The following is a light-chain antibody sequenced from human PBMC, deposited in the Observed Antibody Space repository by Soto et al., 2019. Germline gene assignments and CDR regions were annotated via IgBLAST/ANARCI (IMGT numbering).Light chain of an antibody. CDR1: QSVRSNY. J-gene: IGKJ1*01. V-gene: IGKV3-20*01. CDR3: QQYRDLPQT. CDR2: NSS. Sequence: EIVLTQSPGTLSLSPGERATLSCRASQSVRSNYLAWYQQKPRQAPRLLIYNSSTRATGIPDRFSGSGSGTDFTLTISRLEPEDFALYYCQQYRDLPQTFGQGTKVDIK.